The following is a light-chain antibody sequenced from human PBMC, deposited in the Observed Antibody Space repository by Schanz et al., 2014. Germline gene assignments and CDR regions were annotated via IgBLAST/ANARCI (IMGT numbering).Light chain of an antibody. J-gene: IGLJ3*02. V-gene: IGLV2-14*01. CDR1: SSDVGYYNY. CDR2: DVT. CDR3: SSYTSTSTPWV. Sequence: QSALTQPASVSGSAGQSITISCTGTSSDVGYYNYVSWYQQHPGKAPKLMIYDVTNRPSGVSDRFSGSKSGNTASLTVSGLQAEDEADYYCSSYTSTSTPWVFGGGTKLTVL.